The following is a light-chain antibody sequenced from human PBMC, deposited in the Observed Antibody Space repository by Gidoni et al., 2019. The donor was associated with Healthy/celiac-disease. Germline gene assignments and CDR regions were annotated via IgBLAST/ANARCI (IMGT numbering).Light chain of an antibody. CDR1: SLRSDY. Sequence: SSELTQDPAVSVALGQTVRITCQGDSLRSDYASWYQQKPRQAPVLVLYGENNRPSGIPDRFSGSSSGNTASLIITGAQAEDEADYYCNSRNISGNHVVFGGGTKVTVL. CDR2: GEN. J-gene: IGLJ2*01. V-gene: IGLV3-19*01. CDR3: NSRNISGNHVV.